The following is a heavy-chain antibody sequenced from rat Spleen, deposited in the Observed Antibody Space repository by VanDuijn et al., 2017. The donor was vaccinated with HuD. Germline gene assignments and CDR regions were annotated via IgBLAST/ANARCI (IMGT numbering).Heavy chain of an antibody. CDR3: TRGLPGYNPYVMDA. CDR2: ISYEGSST. J-gene: IGHJ4*01. D-gene: IGHD1-4*01. CDR1: GFTFSDYY. V-gene: IGHV5-22*01. Sequence: EVQLVESGGGLVQPGRSLKLSCAVSGFTFSDYYMAWVRQAPKKGLEWVASISYEGSSTYYGDSVKGRFTISRDNAKSTLYLQMNSLRSEDTATYYCTRGLPGYNPYVMDAWGQGASVTVSS.